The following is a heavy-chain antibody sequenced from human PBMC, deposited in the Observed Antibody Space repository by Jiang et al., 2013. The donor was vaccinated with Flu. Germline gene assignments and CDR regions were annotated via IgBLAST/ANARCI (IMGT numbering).Heavy chain of an antibody. CDR2: INPNSGGT. CDR3: AREYVWGSYRYFDY. V-gene: IGHV1-2*04. Sequence: KVSCKASGYTFTGYYMHWVRQAPGQGLEWMGWINPNSGGTNYAQKFQGWVTMTRDTSISTAYMELSRLRSDDTAVYYCAREYVWGSYRYFDYWGQGTLVTVSS. CDR1: GYTFTGYY. D-gene: IGHD3-16*02. J-gene: IGHJ4*02.